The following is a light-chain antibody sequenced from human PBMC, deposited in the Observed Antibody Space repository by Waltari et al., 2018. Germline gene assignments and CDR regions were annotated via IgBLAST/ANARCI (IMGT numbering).Light chain of an antibody. V-gene: IGKV3-20*01. CDR1: QSISSNY. CDR3: QQHGSLPQT. J-gene: IGKJ1*01. CDR2: DAS. Sequence: EIVLTQSPCTLSLSPGEGATLSCRASQSISSNYLAWYQQRPGQAPRLLVYDASSRATGIPDRFSGSGSGTDFTLTISRLEPEDFALYFCQQHGSLPQTFGQGTKVEIK.